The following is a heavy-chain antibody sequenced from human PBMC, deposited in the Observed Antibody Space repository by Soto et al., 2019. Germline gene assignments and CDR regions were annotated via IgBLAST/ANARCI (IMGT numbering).Heavy chain of an antibody. Sequence: QVQLVESGGGVVQPGRSLRLSCAASGFTFSNYAMYWVRQAPGKGLEWVAVISYDGNNKYYAESVQGRFTISRDNSKNTLYLQMNSLRAEDTAVYYCARAGCDGGTCYTLVGRRYGMDVWGQGTTVTVSS. CDR2: ISYDGNNK. V-gene: IGHV3-30-3*01. CDR1: GFTFSNYA. CDR3: ARAGCDGGTCYTLVGRRYGMDV. J-gene: IGHJ6*02. D-gene: IGHD2-15*01.